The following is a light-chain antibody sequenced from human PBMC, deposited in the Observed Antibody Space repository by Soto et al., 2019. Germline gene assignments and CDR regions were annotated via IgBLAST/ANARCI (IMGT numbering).Light chain of an antibody. V-gene: IGKV3-15*01. Sequence: EIVMTQSPATLSVSPGERATLSCRASQSVSYNLAWYQQKPGQGPRLLIYGAFTRATGIPARFSGSGSGTEFTLTISSLQSEDFAVYYCQQYKNWPPLTFGGGTKVEMK. J-gene: IGKJ4*01. CDR3: QQYKNWPPLT. CDR2: GAF. CDR1: QSVSYN.